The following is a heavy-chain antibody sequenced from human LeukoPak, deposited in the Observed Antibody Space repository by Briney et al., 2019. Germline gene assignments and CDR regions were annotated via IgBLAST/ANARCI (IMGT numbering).Heavy chain of an antibody. CDR2: IYYSGST. V-gene: IGHV4-59*01. CDR1: GGSISSYY. J-gene: IGHJ4*02. Sequence: SETLSLTCIVSGGSISSYYWSWIRQPPGKGLEWIGYIYYSGSTNYNPSLKSRVTISVDTSKNQFSLKLSSVTAADTAVYYCARDQDGYNSYFDYWGQGTLVTVSS. CDR3: ARDQDGYNSYFDY. D-gene: IGHD5-24*01.